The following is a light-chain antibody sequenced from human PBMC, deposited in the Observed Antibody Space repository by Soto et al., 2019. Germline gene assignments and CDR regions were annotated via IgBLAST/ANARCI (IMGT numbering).Light chain of an antibody. CDR2: DAS. V-gene: IGKV1-5*01. CDR1: QSISSW. CDR3: QQYNSYP. J-gene: IGKJ2*01. Sequence: DIQMTQSPSTLSASVGDRVTITCRASQSISSWLAWYQQQPGKAPKLLIYDASSLESGVPSRFSGSGSGTEFTLTISSLQPDDFATYYCQQYNSYPFGQGTKLEIK.